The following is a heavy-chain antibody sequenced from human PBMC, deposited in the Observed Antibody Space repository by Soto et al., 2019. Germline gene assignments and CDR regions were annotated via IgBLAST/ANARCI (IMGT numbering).Heavy chain of an antibody. V-gene: IGHV3-30*03. Sequence: QVQLVESGGGVVQSGGSLRLSCGGSGFIFSRYGMHWVRQAPGKGLEWVTGISYDGGERFYADSVKGRFTISRDNSKNRLDLQMSSLRPEDTSVYYCARDLPLYCRGDCNFDVLGQGTLVTVSS. CDR3: ARDLPLYCRGDCNFDV. J-gene: IGHJ4*02. CDR1: GFIFSRYG. CDR2: ISYDGGER. D-gene: IGHD2-21*02.